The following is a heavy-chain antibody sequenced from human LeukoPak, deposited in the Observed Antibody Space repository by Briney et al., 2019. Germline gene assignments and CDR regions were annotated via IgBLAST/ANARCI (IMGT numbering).Heavy chain of an antibody. CDR1: GFTFSSYA. CDR3: ARDRQLWLPASYGMDV. D-gene: IGHD5-18*01. V-gene: IGHV3-30*04. J-gene: IGHJ6*02. CDR2: ISYDGSNK. Sequence: GGSLRLSCAASGFTFSSYAMHWVRQAPGKGLEWVAVISYDGSNKYYADSVKGRFTISRDNPKNTLYLQMNSLRAEDTAVYYCARDRQLWLPASYGMDVWGQGTTVTVSS.